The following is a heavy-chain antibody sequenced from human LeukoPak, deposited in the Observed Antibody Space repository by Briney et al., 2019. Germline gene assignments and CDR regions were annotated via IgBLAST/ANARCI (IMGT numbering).Heavy chain of an antibody. J-gene: IGHJ3*02. V-gene: IGHV1-18*03. CDR2: ISAYNGNT. D-gene: IGHD2/OR15-2a*01. CDR3: ARPFDVLDAFDI. CDR1: GYTFTSYG. Sequence: ASVKVSCKASGYTFTSYGISWVRQAPGQGLEWMGWISAYNGNTNYARKLQGRVTMTTDTSTSTAYMELRSLRSDDMAVYYCARPFDVLDAFDIWGQGTMVTVSS.